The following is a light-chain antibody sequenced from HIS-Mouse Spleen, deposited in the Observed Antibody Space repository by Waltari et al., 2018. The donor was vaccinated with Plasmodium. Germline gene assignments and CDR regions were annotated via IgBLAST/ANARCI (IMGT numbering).Light chain of an antibody. CDR1: AFPKKS. Sequence: SYELTQPPSVSVSPGQTARITCSGDAFPKKSAYWYQQKSGQAPVLVIYVDSKRPSGIPERFSGSSSGTMATLTISGAQVEDEADYYCYSTDSSGNHRVFGGGTKLTVL. CDR3: YSTDSSGNHRV. V-gene: IGLV3-10*01. CDR2: VDS. J-gene: IGLJ3*02.